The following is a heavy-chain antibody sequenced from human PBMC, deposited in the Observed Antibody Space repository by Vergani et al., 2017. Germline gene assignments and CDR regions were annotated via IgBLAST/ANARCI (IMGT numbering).Heavy chain of an antibody. CDR3: ARGRLKIEGVTSNWFDP. Sequence: QVQLVQSGTEVKKPGASVKVSCKASGYTFTTYGISWVRQAPGQGVEWMGWISASNGNTNYAQKLLGRVTMTTDRSTSTAYMELRSLRSDDTAVYYCARGRLKIEGVTSNWFDPWGQGTLVTVSS. J-gene: IGHJ5*02. D-gene: IGHD1-26*01. V-gene: IGHV1-18*01. CDR2: ISASNGNT. CDR1: GYTFTTYG.